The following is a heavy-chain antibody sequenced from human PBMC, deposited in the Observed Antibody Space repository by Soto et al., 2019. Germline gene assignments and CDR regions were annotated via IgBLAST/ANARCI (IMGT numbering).Heavy chain of an antibody. CDR1: GGTFSSYA. J-gene: IGHJ4*02. Sequence: GASVKVSCKTSGGTFSSYAISWVRQAPGQGLEWMGWIVASVDTTKYSQKFQGRVTITTDTSTSTAYMELSSLRSEDTAVYYCARDPGHDILTGHPIDYWGQGSLVTVSS. D-gene: IGHD3-9*01. V-gene: IGHV1-69*05. CDR3: ARDPGHDILTGHPIDY. CDR2: IVASVDTT.